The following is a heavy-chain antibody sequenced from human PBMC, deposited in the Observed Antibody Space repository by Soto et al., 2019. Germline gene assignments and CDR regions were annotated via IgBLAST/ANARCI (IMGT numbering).Heavy chain of an antibody. CDR3: ALRPLGSKWELLRVGWFDP. D-gene: IGHD1-26*01. V-gene: IGHV4-4*02. CDR2: IYHSGST. J-gene: IGHJ5*02. CDR1: GGSISSSNW. Sequence: QVQLQESGPGLVKPSGTLSLTCAVSGGSISSSNWWSWVRQPPGKGLEWIGEIYHSGSTNYNPSLKSRVTISVDKSKNQFSLKLSSVTAADTAVYYCALRPLGSKWELLRVGWFDPWGQGTLVTVSS.